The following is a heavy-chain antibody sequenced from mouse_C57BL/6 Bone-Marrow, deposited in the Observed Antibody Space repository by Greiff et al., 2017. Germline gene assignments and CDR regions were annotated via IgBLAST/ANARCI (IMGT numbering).Heavy chain of an antibody. CDR1: GYTFTDYY. CDR2: INPNNGGT. Sequence: EVQLQQSGPELVKPGASVKISCKASGYTFTDYYMNWVKQSHGKSLEWIGDINPNNGGTSYNQKFKGKATLTVDKSSSTAYMELRSLTSEDSAGYYCARHYYGSSFAMDYWGQGTSVTVSS. V-gene: IGHV1-26*01. J-gene: IGHJ4*01. CDR3: ARHYYGSSFAMDY. D-gene: IGHD1-1*01.